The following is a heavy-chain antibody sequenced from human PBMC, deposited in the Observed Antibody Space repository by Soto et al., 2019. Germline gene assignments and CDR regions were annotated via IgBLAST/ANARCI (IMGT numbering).Heavy chain of an antibody. V-gene: IGHV2-5*02. CDR2: IYWDDDR. CDR1: GFSVSTNGVA. D-gene: IGHD2-21*02. J-gene: IGHJ4*02. CDR3: AQQNQTAYRLFDY. Sequence: QITLKESGPTLVKPTQTLALTCTVSGFSVSTNGVAVGWIRQPPGEALEWLALIYWDDDRRYSPSLEARLTIRKDTSRNQVVLTMTNMDPVDTGTYFCAQQNQTAYRLFDYWGRGSQVTVSS.